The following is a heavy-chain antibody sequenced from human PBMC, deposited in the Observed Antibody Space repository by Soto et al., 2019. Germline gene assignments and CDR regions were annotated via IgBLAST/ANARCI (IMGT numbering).Heavy chain of an antibody. J-gene: IGHJ4*02. V-gene: IGHV3-66*01. CDR1: GFTVGSNY. Sequence: GGSLRLSCAASGFTVGSNYMSWVRQAPGKGLEWVSVIYSGGSTYYADSVKGRFTISRDNSKNTLYLQMNSLRAEDTAVYYCARDGYCSGGSCYSVPVFDYWGQGTLVTVSS. CDR2: IYSGGST. D-gene: IGHD2-15*01. CDR3: ARDGYCSGGSCYSVPVFDY.